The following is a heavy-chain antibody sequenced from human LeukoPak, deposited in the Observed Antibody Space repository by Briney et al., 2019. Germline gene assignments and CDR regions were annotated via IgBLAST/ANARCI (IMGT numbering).Heavy chain of an antibody. J-gene: IGHJ4*02. CDR2: ISYDGSNK. V-gene: IGHV3-30-3*01. D-gene: IGHD3-10*01. CDR3: ARDNALIGLLWFGELEM. Sequence: PGRSLRLSCAASGFTFSSYAMHWVRQAPGKGLEWVAVISYDGSNKYYADSVKGRFTISRDNSKNTLYLQMNSLRAEDTAVYYCARDNALIGLLWFGELEMWGQGTLVTVSS. CDR1: GFTFSSYA.